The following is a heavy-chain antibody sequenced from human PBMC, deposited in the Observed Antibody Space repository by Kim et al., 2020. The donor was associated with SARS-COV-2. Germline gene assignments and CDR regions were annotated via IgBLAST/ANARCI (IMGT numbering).Heavy chain of an antibody. Sequence: ASVKVSCKASGFTFTDYYMHWVRQAPGQGLEWMGWINPDSGDTNYAQNFQGRVTMTRDTSISTAYMELSRLRSDDTAVYYCARGHYYDSGTYYVDYWGQGTLVTVSS. CDR2: INPDSGDT. CDR3: ARGHYYDSGTYYVDY. J-gene: IGHJ4*02. D-gene: IGHD3-10*01. CDR1: GFTFTDYY. V-gene: IGHV1-2*02.